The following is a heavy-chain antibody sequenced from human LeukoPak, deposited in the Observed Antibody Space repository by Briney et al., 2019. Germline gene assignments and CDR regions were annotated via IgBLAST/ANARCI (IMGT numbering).Heavy chain of an antibody. J-gene: IGHJ4*02. D-gene: IGHD1-7*01. CDR1: GFTFSNSA. CDR3: AKAGWNWYFDS. Sequence: GGSLRLSCAASGFTFSNSAMTWVRQPPGKGLEWVSGISGSGGSTDYAGSVKGRFTTSRDNSRNTLYLQMNSLRAEDTALYYCAKAGWNWYFDSWGQGTLVTVSS. V-gene: IGHV3-23*01. CDR2: ISGSGGST.